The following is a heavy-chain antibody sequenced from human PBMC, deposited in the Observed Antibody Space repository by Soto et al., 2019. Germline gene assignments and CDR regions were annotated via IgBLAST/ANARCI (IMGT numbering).Heavy chain of an antibody. J-gene: IGHJ4*02. V-gene: IGHV4-31*03. CDR1: GGSISSGGYY. Sequence: PSETLSLTCTVSGGSISSGGYYWSWIRQHPGKGLEWIGYIYYSGSTYYNPSLKSRVTISVDTSKNQFSLKLSSVTAADTAVYYCAAYGARFGLVLFDYWGQGTLVTVSS. CDR2: IYYSGST. CDR3: AAYGARFGLVLFDY. D-gene: IGHD3-10*01.